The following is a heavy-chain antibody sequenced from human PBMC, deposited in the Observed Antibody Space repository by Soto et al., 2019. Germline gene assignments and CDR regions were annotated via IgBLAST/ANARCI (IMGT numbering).Heavy chain of an antibody. CDR2: IYHSGST. Sequence: QVQLQESGPGLVKPSGTLSLTCAVSRGSISSSNWWSWVRQPPGKGLEWIGEIYHSGSTNYNPSLKSRVTISVDKSKNQFSLKLSSVTAADTAVYYCAREVVVVVAATHYYYMDVWGKGTTVTVSS. CDR3: AREVVVVVAATHYYYMDV. J-gene: IGHJ6*03. CDR1: RGSISSSNW. V-gene: IGHV4-4*02. D-gene: IGHD2-15*01.